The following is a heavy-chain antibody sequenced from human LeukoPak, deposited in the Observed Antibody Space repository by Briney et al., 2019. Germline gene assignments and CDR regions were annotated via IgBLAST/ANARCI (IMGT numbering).Heavy chain of an antibody. CDR3: ARDPRQYCSGGSCYSGV. J-gene: IGHJ6*02. CDR1: GGTFISYA. D-gene: IGHD2-15*01. Sequence: GASVKVSCKASGGTFISYAISWVRQAPGQGLEWMGGIIPIFGTANYAQEFQGRVTITADESTSTAYMELSSLRSEDTAVYYCARDPRQYCSGGSCYSGVWGQGTTVTVSS. V-gene: IGHV1-69*13. CDR2: IIPIFGTA.